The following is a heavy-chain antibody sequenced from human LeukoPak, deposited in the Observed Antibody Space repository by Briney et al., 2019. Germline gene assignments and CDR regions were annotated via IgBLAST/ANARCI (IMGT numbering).Heavy chain of an antibody. J-gene: IGHJ3*02. Sequence: GSVKVPCKASEYTFTDYYIHWMRQAPGQGLEWMGWINCKSGATSYAQKFRGRVTMTKDRPIRTAYMELSRLKSDDTAVYYCARQSLDYYETLDAFDIWGQGTVVTVSS. CDR2: INCKSGAT. CDR3: ARQSLDYYETLDAFDI. CDR1: EYTFTDYY. V-gene: IGHV1-2*02. D-gene: IGHD3-22*01.